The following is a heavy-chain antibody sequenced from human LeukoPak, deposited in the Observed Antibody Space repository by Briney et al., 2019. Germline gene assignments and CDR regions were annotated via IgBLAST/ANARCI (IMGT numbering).Heavy chain of an antibody. J-gene: IGHJ4*02. CDR1: GGSIRGYY. D-gene: IGHD3-22*01. CDR3: ARASYSYDINGWVPFDY. CDR2: IYTSGST. V-gene: IGHV4-4*07. Sequence: SETLSLTCNVSGGSIRGYYWSWIRQPAGKGLEWIGRIYTSGSTNYNPSLKSRVTISGDTSKNQFSLRLSSVTAADTAVYYCARASYSYDINGWVPFDYWGQGTLVTVSS.